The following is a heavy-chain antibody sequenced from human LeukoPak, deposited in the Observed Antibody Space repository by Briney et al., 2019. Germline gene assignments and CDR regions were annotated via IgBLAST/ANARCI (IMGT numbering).Heavy chain of an antibody. D-gene: IGHD3-3*01. CDR2: IYYSGST. CDR3: ATRTIFGVDNDY. CDR1: GGSISSYY. Sequence: SETLSLTCTVSGGSISSYYWSWFRQPPGKGLEWIGYIYYSGSTNYNPSLKSRVTISVDTSKNQFSLKLSSVTAADTAVYYCATRTIFGVDNDYWGQGTLVTVSS. J-gene: IGHJ4*02. V-gene: IGHV4-59*01.